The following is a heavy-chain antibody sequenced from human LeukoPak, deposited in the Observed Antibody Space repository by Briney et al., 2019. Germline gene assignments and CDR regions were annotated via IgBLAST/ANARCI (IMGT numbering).Heavy chain of an antibody. Sequence: GGSLRLSCAASGFTFSSYGMDWVRQAPGKGLEWVAFIRYDGSNKYYADSVKGRFTISRDNSKNTLYLQMNSLRAEDTAVYYCAKDRTWGIAAAGLYYYYYYYMDVWGKGTTVTVSS. D-gene: IGHD6-13*01. CDR2: IRYDGSNK. J-gene: IGHJ6*03. V-gene: IGHV3-30*02. CDR1: GFTFSSYG. CDR3: AKDRTWGIAAAGLYYYYYYYMDV.